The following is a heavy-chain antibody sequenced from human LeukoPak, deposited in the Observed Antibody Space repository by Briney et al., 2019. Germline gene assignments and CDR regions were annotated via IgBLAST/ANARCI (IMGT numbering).Heavy chain of an antibody. CDR3: ARLYCSGGSCYPDYYYYYYMDV. Sequence: SGTLSLTCTVSGGSISSSSYYWGWIPQPPGKGLEWIGSIYYSWSTYYNPSLKGRVTISVDTSKNQFSLKLSSVTAADTAVYYCARLYCSGGSCYPDYYYYYYMDVWGKGATVTVSS. D-gene: IGHD2-15*01. V-gene: IGHV4-39*07. CDR1: GGSISSSSYY. CDR2: IYYSWST. J-gene: IGHJ6*03.